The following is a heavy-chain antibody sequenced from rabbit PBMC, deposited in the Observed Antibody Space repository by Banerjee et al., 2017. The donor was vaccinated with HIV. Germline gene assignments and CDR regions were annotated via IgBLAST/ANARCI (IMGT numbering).Heavy chain of an antibody. D-gene: IGHD4-1*01. CDR2: IYAGSSAAT. CDR3: ARAYNSGWGGYFNL. V-gene: IGHV1S45*01. CDR1: GFDFSSTW. J-gene: IGHJ4*01. Sequence: QEQLKESGGGLVQPGESLKLSCKASGFDFSSTWMCWVRQAPGKGLESIAYIYAGSSAATYYATWAKGRFTISKTSSTTVTLQMTSLTAADTATYFCARAYNSGWGGYFNLWGPGTLVTVS.